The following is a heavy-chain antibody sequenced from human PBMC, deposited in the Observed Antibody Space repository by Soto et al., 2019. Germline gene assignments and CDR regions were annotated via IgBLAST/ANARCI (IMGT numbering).Heavy chain of an antibody. Sequence: ASVKVSCKASGGTFSSYAISWVRQAPGQGLEWMGGIIPIFGTANYAQKFQGRVTITADESTSTAYMELSSLRSEDTAVYYCARGQRLYYDSRGALYWGKGTLVTVSS. V-gene: IGHV1-69*13. CDR3: ARGQRLYYDSRGALY. CDR2: IIPIFGTA. D-gene: IGHD3-22*01. CDR1: GGTFSSYA. J-gene: IGHJ4*02.